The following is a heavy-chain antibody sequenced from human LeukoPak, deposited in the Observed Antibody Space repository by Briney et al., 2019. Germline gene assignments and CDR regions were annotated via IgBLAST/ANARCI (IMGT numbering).Heavy chain of an antibody. J-gene: IGHJ4*02. CDR2: VKKDASEK. CDR3: ARGPPYGSRSDYSVL. D-gene: IGHD3-10*01. V-gene: IGHV3-7*01. Sequence: GGSLRLSCAASGFTFSNNWMTWVRQAPGKGLEWLASVKKDASEKYYVDSVKGRFIISRDNAKNALYLQMNSLRVEDTAVYYCARGPPYGSRSDYSVLWGQGTLVSVSS. CDR1: GFTFSNNW.